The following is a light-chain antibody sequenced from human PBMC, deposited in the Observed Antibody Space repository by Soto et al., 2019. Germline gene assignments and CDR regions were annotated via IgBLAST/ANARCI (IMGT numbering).Light chain of an antibody. J-gene: IGKJ3*01. CDR3: QNYGTSAL. CDR1: QSVSSSY. Sequence: EIVLTQSPGTLSLSPGERATLSCRASQSVSSSYLAWYQQKPGQAPRLLIYDTSDRATGIPDRFSASGSGTDFTLTISRLEPEDFSVYYCQNYGTSALVGPGTKVDIK. CDR2: DTS. V-gene: IGKV3-20*01.